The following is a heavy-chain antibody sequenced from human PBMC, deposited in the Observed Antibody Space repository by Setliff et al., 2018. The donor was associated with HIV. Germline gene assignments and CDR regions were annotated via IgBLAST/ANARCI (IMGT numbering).Heavy chain of an antibody. D-gene: IGHD4-4*01. Sequence: GASVKVSCKASGYNFLAYGFSWVRQAPGQGFEWMGWINAYKGNTFYAQNLQDRVTMTTDTSTSTVYMELRSLRSDDTALYYCARDSGDDYSDYYYYGMDVWGQGTTVTVSS. CDR1: GYNFLAYG. CDR3: ARDSGDDYSDYYYYGMDV. J-gene: IGHJ6*02. V-gene: IGHV1-18*04. CDR2: INAYKGNT.